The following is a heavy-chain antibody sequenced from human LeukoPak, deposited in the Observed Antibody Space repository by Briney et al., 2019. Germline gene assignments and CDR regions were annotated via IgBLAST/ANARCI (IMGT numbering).Heavy chain of an antibody. V-gene: IGHV1-8*01. Sequence: GASVKVSCKAPGYTFTSYDINWVRQATGQGLEWMGWMNPNSGNTGYAQKFQGRVTMTRNTSISTAYMELSSLRSEDTAVYYCARGSYYGSGFLFDYWGQGTLVTVSS. J-gene: IGHJ4*02. CDR1: GYTFTSYD. D-gene: IGHD3-10*01. CDR2: MNPNSGNT. CDR3: ARGSYYGSGFLFDY.